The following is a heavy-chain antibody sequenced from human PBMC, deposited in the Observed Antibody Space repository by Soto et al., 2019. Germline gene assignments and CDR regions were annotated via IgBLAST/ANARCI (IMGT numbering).Heavy chain of an antibody. V-gene: IGHV3-33*01. CDR1: GFTFSSYG. CDR3: ARDILTGYSFYGMDV. J-gene: IGHJ6*02. D-gene: IGHD3-9*01. Sequence: GGSLRLSCAASGFTFSSYGMHWVRQAPGKGLEWVAVIWYDGSNKYYADSVRGRFTISRDNSKNTLYLQMNSLRAEDTAVYYCARDILTGYSFYGMDVWGQGTTVTVSS. CDR2: IWYDGSNK.